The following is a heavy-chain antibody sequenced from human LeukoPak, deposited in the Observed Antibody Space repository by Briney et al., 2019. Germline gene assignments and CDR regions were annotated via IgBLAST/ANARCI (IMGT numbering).Heavy chain of an antibody. CDR2: IYYSGST. V-gene: IGHV4-59*08. Sequence: SETLSLTCTVSGGSISSYYWSWIRQPPGKGLEWIGYIYYSGSTYYNPSLKSRVTISVDTSKNQFSLKLSSVTAADTAVYYCARVGGNYYDSSGYSQFDYWGQGTLVTVSS. D-gene: IGHD3-22*01. J-gene: IGHJ4*02. CDR3: ARVGGNYYDSSGYSQFDY. CDR1: GGSISSYY.